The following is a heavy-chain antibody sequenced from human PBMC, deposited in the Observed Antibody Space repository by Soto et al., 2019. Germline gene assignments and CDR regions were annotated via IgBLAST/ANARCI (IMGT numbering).Heavy chain of an antibody. CDR3: ARGDLLYGLDV. CDR2: ISAYNANA. J-gene: IGHJ6*02. CDR1: GYIFTNYG. D-gene: IGHD2-21*02. Sequence: QVQLVQSGAEVKKPGASVRVSCKASGYIFTNYGFNWVRQAPGQGLEWMGWISAYNANANSAQKFQGRVTMTTDTCTVTAYMELRSLRIDDTAVYYCARGDLLYGLDVWGQGTTVTVSS. V-gene: IGHV1-18*01.